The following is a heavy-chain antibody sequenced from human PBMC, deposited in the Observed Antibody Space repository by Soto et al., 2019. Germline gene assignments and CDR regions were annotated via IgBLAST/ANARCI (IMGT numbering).Heavy chain of an antibody. Sequence: QVQLVQSGAEVKKPGASVKVSCKASGYTFTSYYMHWVRQAPGQGLEWMGIINPSGGSTSYAQKFQGRVTMTRDTSTSTVYMELSSLRSEDTAVCYCVAGTTGATYYYYGIDVWGQGTTVTVSS. CDR2: INPSGGST. CDR1: GYTFTSYY. CDR3: VAGTTGATYYYYGIDV. D-gene: IGHD1-1*01. J-gene: IGHJ6*02. V-gene: IGHV1-46*01.